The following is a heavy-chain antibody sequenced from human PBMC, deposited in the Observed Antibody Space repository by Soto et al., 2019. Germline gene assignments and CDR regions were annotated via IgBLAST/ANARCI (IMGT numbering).Heavy chain of an antibody. CDR1: GYTLTELA. Sequence: ASVKVSCKVSGYTLTELAMHWVRQAPGKGLEWMGGFDPEDGETIYAQKFQGRVTMTEDTSTDTAYMELSSLRSEDTAVYYCATDDRGLISSLDAFDIWGQGTMVTVSS. D-gene: IGHD6-13*01. V-gene: IGHV1-24*01. CDR3: ATDDRGLISSLDAFDI. J-gene: IGHJ3*02. CDR2: FDPEDGET.